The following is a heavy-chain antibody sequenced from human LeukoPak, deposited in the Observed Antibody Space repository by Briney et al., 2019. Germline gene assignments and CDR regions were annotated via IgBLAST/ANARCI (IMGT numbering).Heavy chain of an antibody. CDR3: AASYYFDSSGPGY. CDR1: GFTFTSSA. J-gene: IGHJ4*02. V-gene: IGHV1-58*01. CDR2: IVVGSGNT. D-gene: IGHD3-22*01. Sequence: SVKVSCEASGFTFTSSALQWVRQARGQRLEWIGWIVVGSGNTNYAQKFQERVTITRDMSTSTAYMELCSLRSEDTAVYYCAASYYFDSSGPGYWGQGTLVIVSS.